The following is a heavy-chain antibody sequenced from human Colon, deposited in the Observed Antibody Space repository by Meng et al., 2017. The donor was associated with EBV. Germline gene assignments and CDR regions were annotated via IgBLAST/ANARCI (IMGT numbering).Heavy chain of an antibody. V-gene: IGHV4-30-4*01. CDR1: GGSSNSGDYY. CDR2: IYYTGST. Sequence: RLHVAGPRLAKPSPTLSLTCTVSGGSSNSGDYYWSWTRLPPRKGREWSWYIYYTGSTYYSPSLKSQVTISMDTSKNQFSLRLSSVTSAYAAVYYCARNYYFDYWGQGTLVTVSS. CDR3: ARNYYFDY. J-gene: IGHJ4*02.